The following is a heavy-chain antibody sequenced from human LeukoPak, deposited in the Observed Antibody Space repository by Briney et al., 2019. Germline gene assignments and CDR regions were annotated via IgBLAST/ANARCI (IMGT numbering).Heavy chain of an antibody. J-gene: IGHJ4*02. D-gene: IGHD5-24*01. CDR1: GFTFSDYY. Sequence: GGSLRLSCAASGFTFSDYYMSWIRQAPGKGLEWVSYISSSGSTIYYADSVKGRFTISRDNAKNSLYLQMNSLRAEDTGVYYCAKDSGWIQFIEWGQGTPVTVSS. CDR3: AKDSGWIQFIE. V-gene: IGHV3-11*01. CDR2: ISSSGSTI.